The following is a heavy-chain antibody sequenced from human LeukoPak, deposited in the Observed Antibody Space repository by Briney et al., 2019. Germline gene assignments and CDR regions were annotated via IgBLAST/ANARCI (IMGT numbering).Heavy chain of an antibody. J-gene: IGHJ4*02. Sequence: PGGSPRLSCAASGFTFSSYAMHWVRQAPGKGLEWVAVISYDGSNKYYADSVKGRFTISRDNSKNTLYLQMNSLRAEDTAVYYCARDLYYYDSSGYYPDYWGQGTLVTVSS. D-gene: IGHD3-22*01. CDR2: ISYDGSNK. V-gene: IGHV3-30-3*01. CDR3: ARDLYYYDSSGYYPDY. CDR1: GFTFSSYA.